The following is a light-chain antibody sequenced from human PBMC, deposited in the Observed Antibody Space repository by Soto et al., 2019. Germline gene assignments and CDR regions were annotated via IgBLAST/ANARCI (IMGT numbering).Light chain of an antibody. J-gene: IGKJ1*01. CDR3: QQYVSSVT. V-gene: IGKV3-20*01. CDR2: GAS. Sequence: EIVLTQSPGSLSLSPGERGTLSCRASQSVDSSFFAWYQQKPDQAPRLLIYGASNRATGIPDRFSGSGSATDFTITIIRLEPEDAAVYYCQQYVSSVTFGQGTKAEIK. CDR1: QSVDSSF.